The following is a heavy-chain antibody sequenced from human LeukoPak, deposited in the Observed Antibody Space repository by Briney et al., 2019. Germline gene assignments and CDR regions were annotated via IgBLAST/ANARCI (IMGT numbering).Heavy chain of an antibody. CDR2: IYASGSS. D-gene: IGHD3-3*01. V-gene: IGHV4-4*07. CDR1: GGSISSYY. CDR3: ARLGSGYYEYYFDH. J-gene: IGHJ4*02. Sequence: SETLSLTCAVSGGSISSYYWSWIRQPAGRGLEWIGRIYASGSSNYNPSLKSRVIMSVDTSKNQISLKLNSVTAADTAVYYCARLGSGYYEYYFDHWGQGTLVTVSS.